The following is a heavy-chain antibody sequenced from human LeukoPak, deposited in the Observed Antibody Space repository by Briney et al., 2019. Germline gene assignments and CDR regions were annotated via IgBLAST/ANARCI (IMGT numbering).Heavy chain of an antibody. CDR3: AQPSRRGIGSSWSTFDY. CDR2: IIPIFGTA. D-gene: IGHD6-13*01. J-gene: IGHJ4*02. CDR1: GGTFSSYA. Sequence: GASVKVSCKASGGTFSSYAISWVRQAPGQGLEWMGGIIPIFGTANYAQKFQGRVTVTTDESTSTAYMELSSLRSEDTAVYYCAQPSRRGIGSSWSTFDYWGQGTLVTVSS. V-gene: IGHV1-69*05.